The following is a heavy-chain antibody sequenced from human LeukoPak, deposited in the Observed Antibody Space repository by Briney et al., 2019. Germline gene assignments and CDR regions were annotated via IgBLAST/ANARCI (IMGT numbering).Heavy chain of an antibody. J-gene: IGHJ3*02. CDR1: GFSLSAYN. CDR2: ISSSSATI. D-gene: IGHD6-13*01. Sequence: PGGSLRLSCEGSGFSLSAYNMNWVRQAPGKGLESVSYISSSSATIFYADSVKGRSTISRDNAKNSLYLQMNSLRAEDTAAYYCARVIAAAGTSAFDIWGQGTMVTVSS. CDR3: ARVIAAAGTSAFDI. V-gene: IGHV3-48*04.